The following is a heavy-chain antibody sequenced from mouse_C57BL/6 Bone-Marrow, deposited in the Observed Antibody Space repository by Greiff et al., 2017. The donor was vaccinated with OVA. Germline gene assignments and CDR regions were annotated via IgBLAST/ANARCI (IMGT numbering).Heavy chain of an antibody. CDR3: ARRYYYGSSYDY. J-gene: IGHJ2*01. CDR2: IHPNSGST. Sequence: VKLQESGAELVKPGASVKLSCKASGYTFTSYWMHWVKQRPGQGLEWIGMIHPNSGSTNYNEKFKSKATLTVDKSSSTAYMQLSSLTSEDSAVYYCARRYYYGSSYDYWGQGTTLTVSS. V-gene: IGHV1-64*01. D-gene: IGHD1-1*01. CDR1: GYTFTSYW.